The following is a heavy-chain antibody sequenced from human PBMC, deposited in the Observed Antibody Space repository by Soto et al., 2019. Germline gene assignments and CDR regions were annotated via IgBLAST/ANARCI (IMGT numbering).Heavy chain of an antibody. CDR1: GFSFSTSGVG. CDR2: IYWNDDR. D-gene: IGHD3-10*01. Sequence: SGPTLVNPTQTLTLTCSFSGFSFSTSGVGVGWIRQPPGKALEWLTLIYWNDDRRYSPSLKSRLTITKDTSKNQVFLTMTNMDPVDTGTYYCVSGSFPTWFDPWGQGILVTVSS. V-gene: IGHV2-5*04. CDR3: VSGSFPTWFDP. J-gene: IGHJ5*02.